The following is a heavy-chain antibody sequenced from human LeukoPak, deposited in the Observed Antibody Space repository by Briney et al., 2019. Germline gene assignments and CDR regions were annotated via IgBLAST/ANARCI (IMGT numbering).Heavy chain of an antibody. CDR2: IYYSGST. CDR3: ARARGYCSSTSCSLDFGY. J-gene: IGHJ4*02. D-gene: IGHD2-2*01. Sequence: SETLSLTCTVSGGSISPYYWSWIRQPPGKGLEWIGYIYYSGSTNYNSSLKSRVTISVDTSKNQFSLRLSSVTAAGTAVYYCARARGYCSSTSCSLDFGYWGQGTLVTVSS. CDR1: GGSISPYY. V-gene: IGHV4-59*01.